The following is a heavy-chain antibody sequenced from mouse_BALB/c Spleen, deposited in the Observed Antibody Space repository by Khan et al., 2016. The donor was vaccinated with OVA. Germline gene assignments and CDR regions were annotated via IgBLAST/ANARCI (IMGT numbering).Heavy chain of an antibody. D-gene: IGHD2-12*01. CDR3: AKSLYSSYGYALDF. CDR1: GYSITSDYA. V-gene: IGHV3-2*02. Sequence: EVKLLESGPGLVKPSQSLSLTCTVTGYSITSDYAWNWIRQFPGNKLEWMGYISSTGSTSYNPSLKSRISITRDTSKNQFFLQLKSVTTEDTATYYCAKSLYSSYGYALDFWGRGTSVTVSS. CDR2: ISSTGST. J-gene: IGHJ4*01.